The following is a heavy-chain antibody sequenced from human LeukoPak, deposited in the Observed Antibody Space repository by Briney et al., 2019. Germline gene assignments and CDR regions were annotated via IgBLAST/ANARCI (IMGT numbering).Heavy chain of an antibody. CDR1: GFTVSSNY. J-gene: IGHJ4*02. V-gene: IGHV3-53*01. CDR3: ARDLLEVTATPGDY. D-gene: IGHD2-21*02. Sequence: PGGSLRLSCAASGFTVSSNYMSWVRQAPGKGLEWVSVIYSGGSTYYADSVKGRFTISRDNSKNTLYLQMNSLRAEDTAVYYCARDLLEVTATPGDYWGQGTLVTVSS. CDR2: IYSGGST.